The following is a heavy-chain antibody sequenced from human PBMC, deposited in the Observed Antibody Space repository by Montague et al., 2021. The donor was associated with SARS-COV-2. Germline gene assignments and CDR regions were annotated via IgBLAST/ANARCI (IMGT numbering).Heavy chain of an antibody. CDR2: IYWDDDK. CDR3: ARRITIYAFDX. J-gene: IGHJ3*02. CDR1: GFPLSTSGVG. V-gene: IGHV2-5*02. D-gene: IGHD3-3*01. Sequence: PALVKPTQTLTLTCTFSGFPLSTSGVGVGWIRQPPGKALEWLALIYWDDDKRYSPSLKSRLTITKDTSKNQVVLTMTNMDPVDTATYYCARRITIYAFDXWGQGTMVTVSS.